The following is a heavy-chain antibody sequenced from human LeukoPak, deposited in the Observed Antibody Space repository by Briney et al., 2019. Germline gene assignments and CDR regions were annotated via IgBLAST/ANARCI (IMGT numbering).Heavy chain of an antibody. J-gene: IGHJ4*02. V-gene: IGHV3-43*01. D-gene: IGHD5-24*01. CDR2: ISWDGVET. CDR3: TKALYNYGRDYFDH. Sequence: GGSLRLSCAASGFLFDYYTMHLVRQAPGKGLEWVSLISWDGVETDYADSVKGRFTISRDNSKNTVHLQIDGLSPDDTAVYYCTKALYNYGRDYFDHWGQGTLVIVPS. CDR1: GFLFDYYT.